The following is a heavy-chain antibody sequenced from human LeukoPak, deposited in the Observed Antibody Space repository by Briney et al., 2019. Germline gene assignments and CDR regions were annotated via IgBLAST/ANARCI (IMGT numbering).Heavy chain of an antibody. Sequence: GGSLRLSCAASGFTFNTYAMHWVRQAPGKGLEWVAIIWYDGSDKYYGDSVRGRFTISRDNSKNTLYLQMNSLRAEDTAVYYCGRVGCTGGRCKPYAYYATDVRGQGTTVTVSS. J-gene: IGHJ6*02. CDR2: IWYDGSDK. D-gene: IGHD2-15*01. CDR1: GFTFNTYA. V-gene: IGHV3-33*01. CDR3: GRVGCTGGRCKPYAYYATDV.